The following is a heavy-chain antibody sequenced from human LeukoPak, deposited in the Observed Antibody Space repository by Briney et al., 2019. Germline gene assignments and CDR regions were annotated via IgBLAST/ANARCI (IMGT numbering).Heavy chain of an antibody. Sequence: SETLSLTCTVSGGSISSYYWSWIRQPPGKGLEWIGYIYYSGSTNYNPSLKSRVTISVDTSKNQFSLKLSSVTAADTAVYYCARGRGGSYGSWGYWGQGTLVTVSS. CDR3: ARGRGGSYGSWGY. J-gene: IGHJ4*02. V-gene: IGHV4-59*12. CDR2: IYYSGST. D-gene: IGHD5-18*01. CDR1: GGSISSYY.